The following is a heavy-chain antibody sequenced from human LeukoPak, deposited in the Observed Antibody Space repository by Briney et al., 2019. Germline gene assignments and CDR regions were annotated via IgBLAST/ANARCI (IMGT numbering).Heavy chain of an antibody. V-gene: IGHV1-46*03. J-gene: IGHJ4*02. CDR2: INPSGGST. D-gene: IGHD7-27*01. CDR1: GYTFTSYY. CDR3: APAKLGIFILDY. Sequence: ASVKVSCKASGYTFTSYYMHLVRQAPGQGLEWMGIINPSGGSTRYAQQFQGRVTMTRDTSTTTVYMELSSLRSEDTAVYYCAPAKLGIFILDYWGQGTLVTVSS.